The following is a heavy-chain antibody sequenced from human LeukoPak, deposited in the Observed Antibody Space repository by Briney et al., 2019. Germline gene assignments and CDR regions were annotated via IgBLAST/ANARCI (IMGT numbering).Heavy chain of an antibody. CDR3: ARGEGYSATDY. Sequence: GASVKVSCKTSGYTFTNYAITWVRQAPGQGLEWMGWISGYNGNTKFAQRAQGRVTMTTDPSASTAYMELTSLTSDDTAVYHCARGEGYSATDYWGQGTQVTVSS. J-gene: IGHJ4*02. D-gene: IGHD4-11*01. CDR2: ISGYNGNT. CDR1: GYTFTNYA. V-gene: IGHV1-18*01.